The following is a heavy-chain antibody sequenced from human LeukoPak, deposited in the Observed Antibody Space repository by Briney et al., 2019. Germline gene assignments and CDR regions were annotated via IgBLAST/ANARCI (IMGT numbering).Heavy chain of an antibody. J-gene: IGHJ4*02. D-gene: IGHD6-13*01. V-gene: IGHV3-30*18. CDR3: AKVKGSSWLTDY. CDR2: ISYDGSNK. Sequence: QPGGSLILSCAASGFTFSSYGMHWVRQAPGKGLEWVAVISYDGSNKYYADSVKGRFTISRDNSKNTLYLQMNSLRAEDTAVYYCAKVKGSSWLTDYWGQGTLVTVSS. CDR1: GFTFSSYG.